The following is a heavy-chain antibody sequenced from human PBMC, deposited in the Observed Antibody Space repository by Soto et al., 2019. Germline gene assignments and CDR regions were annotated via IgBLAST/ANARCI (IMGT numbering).Heavy chain of an antibody. V-gene: IGHV3-30*18. D-gene: IGHD5-12*01. CDR3: AKVGYDFLWVAGY. J-gene: IGHJ4*02. Sequence: QVQLVESGGGVVQPGRSLRLSCAASGFTFSSYGMHWVRQAPGKGLEWVAVISYDGSNKYYADSVKGRFTISRDNSKNTLYLQMNSLRAEDTAVYYCAKVGYDFLWVAGYWDQGTLVTVSS. CDR2: ISYDGSNK. CDR1: GFTFSSYG.